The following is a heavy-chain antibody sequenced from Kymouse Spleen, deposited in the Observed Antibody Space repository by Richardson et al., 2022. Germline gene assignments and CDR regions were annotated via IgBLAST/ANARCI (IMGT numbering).Heavy chain of an antibody. CDR1: GGSFSGYY. D-gene: IGHD3-10*01. CDR3: ARVGYYGSGSYSSDAFDI. Sequence: QVQLQQWGAGLLKPSETLSLTCAVYGGSFSGYYWSWIRQPPGKGLEWIGEINHSGSTNYNPSLKSRVTISVDTSKNQFSLKLSSVTAADTAVYYCARVGYYGSGSYSSDAFDIWGQGTMVTVSS. CDR2: INHSGST. J-gene: IGHJ3*02. V-gene: IGHV4-34*01.